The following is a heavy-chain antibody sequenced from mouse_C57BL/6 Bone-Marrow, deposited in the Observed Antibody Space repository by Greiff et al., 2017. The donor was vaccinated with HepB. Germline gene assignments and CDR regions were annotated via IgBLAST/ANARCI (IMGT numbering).Heavy chain of an antibody. Sequence: EVMLVESGGGLVKPGGSLKLSCAASGFTFSSYTISWVRQTPEKRLEWVATISGGGGNTYYPDSVKGRFTISRDNAKNTLYLQMSSLRSEDTALYYCARDGYYPYYFDYWGQGTTLTVSS. J-gene: IGHJ2*01. CDR3: ARDGYYPYYFDY. CDR1: GFTFSSYT. CDR2: ISGGGGNT. V-gene: IGHV5-9*01. D-gene: IGHD2-3*01.